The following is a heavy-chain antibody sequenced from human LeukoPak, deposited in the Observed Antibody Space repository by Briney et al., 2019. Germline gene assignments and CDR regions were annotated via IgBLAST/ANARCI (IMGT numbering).Heavy chain of an antibody. CDR2: INHSGST. V-gene: IGHV4-34*01. CDR3: ARDGMQQGFDP. J-gene: IGHJ5*02. Sequence: PSETLSLTCAVYGGSFSGYYWSWIRQPPGKGLEWIGEINHSGSTNYNPSLKSRVTISVDTSKNQFSLKLSSVTAADTAVYYCARDGMQQGFDPWGQGTLVTVSS. D-gene: IGHD6-13*01. CDR1: GGSFSGYY.